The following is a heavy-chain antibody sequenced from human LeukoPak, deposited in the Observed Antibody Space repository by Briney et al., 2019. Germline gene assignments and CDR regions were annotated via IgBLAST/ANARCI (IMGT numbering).Heavy chain of an antibody. V-gene: IGHV3-20*04. CDR1: GFTFDDYG. D-gene: IGHD6-13*01. CDR3: ARASGYSSSWYGSAY. CDR2: INWNGGST. J-gene: IGHJ4*02. Sequence: RPGGSLRLSCAASGFTFDDYGMSWVRQAPGKGLEWVSGINWNGGSTGYADSVKGRFTISRDHAKNSLYLQMNSLRAEDTALYYCARASGYSSSWYGSAYWGQGTLVTVSS.